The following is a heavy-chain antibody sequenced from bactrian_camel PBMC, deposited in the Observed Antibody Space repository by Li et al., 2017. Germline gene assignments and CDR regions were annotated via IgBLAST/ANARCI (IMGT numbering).Heavy chain of an antibody. V-gene: IGHV3S10*01. J-gene: IGHJ4*01. CDR2: INYDGRT. D-gene: IGHD6*01. CDR3: AADCLYGSWWDADYPSY. Sequence: DVQLVESGGGLVQPGDSLRLSCTASGFTFSNYAMSWVRRAPGKDLEWVSYINYDGRTTYADSVKGRFTISQDNAKQMVYLQLDTLKSEDTAMYYCAADCLYGSWWDADYPSYWGQGTQVTVS. CDR1: GFTFSNYA.